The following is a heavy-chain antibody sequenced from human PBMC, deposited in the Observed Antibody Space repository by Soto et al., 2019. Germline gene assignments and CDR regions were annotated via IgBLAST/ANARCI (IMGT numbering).Heavy chain of an antibody. V-gene: IGHV3-11*01. Sequence: PGGSLRLSCAASGFTFSDFYMNWIRQAPGKGLEWVSYISSSGSSIYYADSVQGRFTISRDNAKNSLYLQMNSLRAEDTAVYYCARAYYFDSSGYYNPWGHGTRVTVSS. CDR3: ARAYYFDSSGYYNP. CDR1: GFTFSDFY. J-gene: IGHJ5*02. D-gene: IGHD3-22*01. CDR2: ISSSGSSI.